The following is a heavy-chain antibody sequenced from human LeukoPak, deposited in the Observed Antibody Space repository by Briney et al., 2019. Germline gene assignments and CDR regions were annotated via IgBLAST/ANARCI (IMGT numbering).Heavy chain of an antibody. CDR2: INHSGST. CDR1: GGSFSGYY. CDR3: ARGGGSGRLLGYFDL. J-gene: IGHJ2*01. V-gene: IGHV4-34*01. Sequence: SETLSPTCAVYGGSFSGYYWSWIRQPPGKGLEWIGEINHSGSTNYNPSLKSRVTISVDTSKNQFSLKLSSVTAADTAVYYCARGGGSGRLLGYFDLWGRGTLVTVSS. D-gene: IGHD6-19*01.